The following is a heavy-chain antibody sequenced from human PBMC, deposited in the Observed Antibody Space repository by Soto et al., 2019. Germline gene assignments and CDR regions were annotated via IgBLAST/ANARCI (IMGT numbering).Heavy chain of an antibody. J-gene: IGHJ4*02. CDR3: AKGFIVGATFGIVY. V-gene: IGHV3-43*01. CDR1: GFTFDDYA. Sequence: PGGSLRLSCAASGFTFDDYATHWVRQAPGKGLEWVSLIGWDGGSTSYADSVKGRFTISRDNSANSLYLQMNSLRTEDTALYYCAKGFIVGATFGIVYWGQGTVVTVSS. D-gene: IGHD1-26*01. CDR2: IGWDGGST.